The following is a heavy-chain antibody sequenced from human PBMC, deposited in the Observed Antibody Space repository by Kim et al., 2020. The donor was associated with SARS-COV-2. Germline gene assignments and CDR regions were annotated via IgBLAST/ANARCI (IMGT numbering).Heavy chain of an antibody. D-gene: IGHD2-2*01. CDR1: GYTLTELS. V-gene: IGHV1-24*01. CDR2: FDPEDGET. J-gene: IGHJ6*02. Sequence: ASVKVSCKVSGYTLTELSMHWVRQAPGKGLEWMGGFDPEDGETIYAQKFQVRVTMTEDTSTDTTYMELSSLRSEDTAVYYCATGTPLKDIVVVPAAMRYYYDMDVWGQGTAVTVSS. CDR3: ATGTPLKDIVVVPAAMRYYYDMDV.